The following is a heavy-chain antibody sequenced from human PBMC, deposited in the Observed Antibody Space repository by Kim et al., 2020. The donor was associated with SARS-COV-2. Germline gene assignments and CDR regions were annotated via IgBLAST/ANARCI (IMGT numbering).Heavy chain of an antibody. J-gene: IGHJ4*02. D-gene: IGHD5-18*01. CDR3: NRVGGYSYGPHFDY. V-gene: IGHV3-49*04. Sequence: GGSLRLSCIASGFTFGDYAMSWVRQAPGKGLEWVGFIRSKAYGGTTEYAASVKGRFTISRDDSKSIAYLQMNSLKTEDTAVYYCNRVGGYSYGPHFDYWGQGTLVTVSS. CDR1: GFTFGDYA. CDR2: IRSKAYGGTT.